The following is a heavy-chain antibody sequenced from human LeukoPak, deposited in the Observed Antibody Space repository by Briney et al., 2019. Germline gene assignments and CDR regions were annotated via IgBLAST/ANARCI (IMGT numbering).Heavy chain of an antibody. CDR1: GFIVSSNY. V-gene: IGHV3-53*01. CDR3: ARLVATTGRLYFDY. Sequence: PGGSLRLSCAASGFIVSSNYMGWVRQAPGKGLEYVSVIYSGGNTYYGGSVKGRFTISRDNSKNTIYLQMSSLRAEDTAVFYCARLVATTGRLYFDYWGQGNLVTVSS. CDR2: IYSGGNT. J-gene: IGHJ4*02. D-gene: IGHD1-1*01.